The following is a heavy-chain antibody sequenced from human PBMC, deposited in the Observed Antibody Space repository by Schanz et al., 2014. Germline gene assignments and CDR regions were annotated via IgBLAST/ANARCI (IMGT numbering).Heavy chain of an antibody. CDR3: AREKRRTEVVLDH. CDR2: ISHNSHYT. V-gene: IGHV3-11*05. CDR1: GFTFSDYY. J-gene: IGHJ4*02. Sequence: QVQLVESGGGLVKPGGSLRLSCAASGFTFSDYYMSWIRQAPGKGLEWVSYISHNSHYTNYADSVKGRFTISRDTAENSVYLQMNSLRAEDTAVYYCAREKRRTEVVLDHWGQGTLVTVS.